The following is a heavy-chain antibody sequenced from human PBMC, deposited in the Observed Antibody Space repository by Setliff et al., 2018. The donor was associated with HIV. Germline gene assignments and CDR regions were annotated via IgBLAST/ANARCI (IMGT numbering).Heavy chain of an antibody. V-gene: IGHV4-59*12. CDR2: IYNSAST. CDR1: GDSISTDY. J-gene: IGHJ6*02. CDR3: ARATYYDFWRGNLYGMDV. Sequence: SETLSLTCTVAGDSISTDYCTWSRQPPGQGLEWIGYIYNSASTSYNRSLKSRVTISVGTSKNQLSLNLSSVTAADTAVYYCARATYYDFWRGNLYGMDVWGQGTAVTVSS. D-gene: IGHD3-3*01.